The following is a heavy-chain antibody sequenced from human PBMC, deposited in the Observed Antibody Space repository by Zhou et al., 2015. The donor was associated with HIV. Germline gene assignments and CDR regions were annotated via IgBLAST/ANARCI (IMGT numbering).Heavy chain of an antibody. V-gene: IGHV1-69*02. CDR3: ARGGIAVAEGLGY. Sequence: QVQLVQSGAEVKKPGSSVKVSCKASGGTFSSYTISWVRQAPGQGLEWMGRIIPILGIANYAQKFQGRVTITADKSTSTAYMELSSLRSEDTAVYYCARGGIAVAEGLGYWGQGTLVTVSS. CDR2: IIPILGIA. J-gene: IGHJ4*02. D-gene: IGHD6-19*01. CDR1: GGTFSSYT.